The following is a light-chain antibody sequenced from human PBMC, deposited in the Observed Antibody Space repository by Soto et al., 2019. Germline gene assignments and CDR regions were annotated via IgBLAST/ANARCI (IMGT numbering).Light chain of an antibody. J-gene: IGKJ1*01. Sequence: DIVMTQSPATLSVSPAERFTFSCTASQSVTTNLAWYQQRPGQAPRLLIYGASTRATGIPARFSGSGSGTEFTLTISSLQSEDFAVYYCQQYNNWPRTFGQGTKVDIK. CDR3: QQYNNWPRT. CDR2: GAS. V-gene: IGKV3-15*01. CDR1: QSVTTN.